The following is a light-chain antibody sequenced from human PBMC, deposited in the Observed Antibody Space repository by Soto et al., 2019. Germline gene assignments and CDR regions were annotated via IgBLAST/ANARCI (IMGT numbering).Light chain of an antibody. J-gene: IGLJ1*01. CDR3: SSYTSSTNYV. Sequence: ALTQPRSVSGSPGQSVTISCTGTSSDVGGYNYVSWYQQHPGKAPKLIIYEVSYRPSGISNRFSGSKSGNTASLTISGLQAEDEADYYCSSYTSSTNYVFGTGTKVTVL. CDR2: EVS. CDR1: SSDVGGYNY. V-gene: IGLV2-14*01.